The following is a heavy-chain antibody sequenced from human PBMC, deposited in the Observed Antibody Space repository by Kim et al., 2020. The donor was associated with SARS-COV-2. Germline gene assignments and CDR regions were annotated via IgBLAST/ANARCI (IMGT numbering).Heavy chain of an antibody. CDR3: AKDRRRITMIVVVIAGPGPLDY. CDR1: GFTFSSYA. D-gene: IGHD3-22*01. Sequence: GGSLRLSCAASGFTFSSYAMSWVRQAPGKGLEWVSAISGSGGSTYYADSVKGRFTISRDNSKNTLYLQMNSLRAEDTAVYYCAKDRRRITMIVVVIAGPGPLDYWGQGTLVTVSS. CDR2: ISGSGGST. J-gene: IGHJ4*02. V-gene: IGHV3-23*01.